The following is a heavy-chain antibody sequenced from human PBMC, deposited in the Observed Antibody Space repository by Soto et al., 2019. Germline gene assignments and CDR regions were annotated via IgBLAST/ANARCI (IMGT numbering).Heavy chain of an antibody. D-gene: IGHD3-10*01. CDR1: GYTFTSYD. V-gene: IGHV1-8*01. J-gene: IGHJ4*02. CDR3: ARHSGGSGDNY. CDR2: MKANSGNT. Sequence: ASVKVSCKASGYTFTSYDISWVRQATGQGLERMGWMKANSGNTDYAQMFQGRVTMTTNTSKSTACMELRSLTSDDTAVYYCARHSGGSGDNYWGQGTLVTVSS.